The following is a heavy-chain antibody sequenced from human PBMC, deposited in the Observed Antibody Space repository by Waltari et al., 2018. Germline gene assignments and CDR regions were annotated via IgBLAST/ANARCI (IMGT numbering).Heavy chain of an antibody. CDR3: VKGSASSRPYYFDN. J-gene: IGHJ4*02. CDR1: GFTFRSHA. CDR2: VTDSGADK. V-gene: IGHV3-23*01. Sequence: DVQLLESGGGLVQPGGSLRLSCAASGFTFRSHAMTWVRQGPGKGLEWVSSVTDSGADKWHAESVKGRFTISRDNSKNTLFWQMDSLRVDDTAVYYCVKGSASSRPYYFDNWGQGTLVTVSS. D-gene: IGHD6-13*01.